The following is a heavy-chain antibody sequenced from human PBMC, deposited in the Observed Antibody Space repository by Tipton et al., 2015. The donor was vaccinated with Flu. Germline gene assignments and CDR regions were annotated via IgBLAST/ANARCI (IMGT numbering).Heavy chain of an antibody. D-gene: IGHD1-26*01. J-gene: IGHJ4*02. Sequence: SLRLSCAASGFTFSSYWMHWVRQAPGKGLVWVSRINSDGSSTSYADSVKGRFTISRDNAKNTLYLQMNSLRAEDTAVYYCARVSGSYSLLFDYWGQGTLVTVSS. V-gene: IGHV3-74*01. CDR2: INSDGSST. CDR1: GFTFSSYW. CDR3: ARVSGSYSLLFDY.